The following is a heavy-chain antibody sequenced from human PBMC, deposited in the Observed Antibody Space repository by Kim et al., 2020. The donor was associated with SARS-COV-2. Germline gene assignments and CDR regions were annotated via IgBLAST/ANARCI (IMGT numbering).Heavy chain of an antibody. Sequence: GGSLRLSCAASGFTFSSYSMNWVRQAPGKGLEWVSSISSSSSYIYYADSVKGRFTISRDNAKNSLYLQMNSLRAEDTAVYYCARDLAPIVVAPGVHWFDPWGQGTLVTVSS. CDR1: GFTFSSYS. CDR3: ARDLAPIVVAPGVHWFDP. D-gene: IGHD2-2*01. J-gene: IGHJ5*02. CDR2: ISSSSSYI. V-gene: IGHV3-21*01.